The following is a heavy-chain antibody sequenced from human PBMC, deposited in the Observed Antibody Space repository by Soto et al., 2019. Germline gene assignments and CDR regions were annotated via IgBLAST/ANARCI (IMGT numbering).Heavy chain of an antibody. V-gene: IGHV4-4*07. J-gene: IGHJ5*02. CDR2: IYATGTT. CDR1: GGSISGFY. D-gene: IGHD1-1*01. Sequence: LSLTCAVAGGSISGFYWSSIRKSAGKGLEWIGRIYATGTTDYNPSLKSRVMMSVDTSKKQFSLKLRSVTAADTAVYYCVRDGTKTLRDWFDPWGQGISVTVSS. CDR3: VRDGTKTLRDWFDP.